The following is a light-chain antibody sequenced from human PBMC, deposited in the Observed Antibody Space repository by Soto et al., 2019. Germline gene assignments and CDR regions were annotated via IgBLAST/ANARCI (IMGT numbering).Light chain of an antibody. V-gene: IGLV4-69*01. CDR3: QTWGTGSAIVV. CDR1: SGHSNYA. CDR2: VNSGGSH. J-gene: IGLJ7*01. Sequence: QPVLTQSPSASASLGASVKLTCTLSSGHSNYAIAWHQQQPEKGPRYLMKVNSGGSHIKGDGIPDRVSGSSSGAERYLFISSLQSEDEADYYCQTWGTGSAIVVFGGGTQLTVL.